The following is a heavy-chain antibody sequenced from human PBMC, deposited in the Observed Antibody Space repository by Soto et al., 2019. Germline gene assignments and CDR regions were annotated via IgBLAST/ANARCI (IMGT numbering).Heavy chain of an antibody. V-gene: IGHV1-69*08. D-gene: IGHD2-2*01. CDR1: GGTFSSYT. CDR2: IIPILGIA. Sequence: QVQLVQSGAEVKKPGSSVKVSCKASGGTFSSYTISWVRQAPGQGLEWMGRIIPILGIANYAQKFQGRVTITADKSTSTAYMELSSLRSEDTAVYYCAREPAAYDIVVEQTYFDYWGQGTLVTVSS. CDR3: AREPAAYDIVVEQTYFDY. J-gene: IGHJ4*02.